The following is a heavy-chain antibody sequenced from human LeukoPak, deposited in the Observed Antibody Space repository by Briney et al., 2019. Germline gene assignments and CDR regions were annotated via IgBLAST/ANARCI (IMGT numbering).Heavy chain of an antibody. V-gene: IGHV3-23*01. CDR2: TSGSGGST. Sequence: GGSLRLSCAASGFTFSSYAMSWVRQAPGKGLEWVSGTSGSGGSTYYAGSVKGRFTISRDNSKNTLYLQMNSLRVEDTAVYYCAKTGRVVPNWFDPWGQGTLVTVSS. CDR3: AKTGRVVPNWFDP. CDR1: GFTFSSYA. J-gene: IGHJ5*02. D-gene: IGHD3-3*01.